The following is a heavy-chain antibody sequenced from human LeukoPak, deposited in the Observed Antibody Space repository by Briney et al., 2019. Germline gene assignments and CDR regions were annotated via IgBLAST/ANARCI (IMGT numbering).Heavy chain of an antibody. CDR1: GYSFTSYW. J-gene: IGHJ6*02. CDR3: ARLPYYYGSGERGMDV. Sequence: ESLKISCKGSGYSFTSYWIGWVRQMLGKGLEWMGIIYPGDSDTRYSPSFQGQVTISADKSISTAYLQWSSLKASDTAMYYCARLPYYYGSGERGMDVWGQGTTVTVSS. D-gene: IGHD3-10*01. V-gene: IGHV5-51*01. CDR2: IYPGDSDT.